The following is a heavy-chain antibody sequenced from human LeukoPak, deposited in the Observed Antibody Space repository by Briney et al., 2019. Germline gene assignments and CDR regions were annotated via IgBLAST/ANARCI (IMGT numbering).Heavy chain of an antibody. CDR2: IWYDGSNK. Sequence: GGSLRLSCAASGFTFSTYWMSWVRQAPGKGLEWVAVIWYDGSNKNYADSVKGRFTISRDNAKNSLYLQMNSLRAEDTAVYYCARGGVWFGEFDYYFDYWGQGTLVTVSS. D-gene: IGHD3-10*01. CDR1: GFTFSTYW. CDR3: ARGGVWFGEFDYYFDY. V-gene: IGHV3-33*08. J-gene: IGHJ4*02.